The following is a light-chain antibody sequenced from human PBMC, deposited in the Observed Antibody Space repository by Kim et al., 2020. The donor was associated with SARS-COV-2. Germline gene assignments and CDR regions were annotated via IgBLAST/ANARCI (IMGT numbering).Light chain of an antibody. CDR1: SSNIGSNY. J-gene: IGLJ3*02. CDR3: AAWDDSLSGWV. V-gene: IGLV1-47*01. CDR2: RNN. Sequence: QSVLTQPPSASGTPGQRVTISCSGSSSNIGSNYVYWYQQLTGTAPKLLIYRNNQRPSGVPDRFSGSKSGTSASLAISGLRSEDEADYYCAAWDDSLSGWVCGGGTQLTVL.